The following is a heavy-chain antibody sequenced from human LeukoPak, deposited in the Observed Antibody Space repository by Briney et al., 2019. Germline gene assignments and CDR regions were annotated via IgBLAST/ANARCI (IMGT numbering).Heavy chain of an antibody. CDR2: ISPNNGGT. CDR3: ARSKLGEVAAKFDT. J-gene: IGHJ5*02. CDR1: GYAFSGYY. D-gene: IGHD3-16*01. Sequence: ASVKVSCKASGYAFSGYYIHWVRPAPGQGPEWMGWISPNNGGTNYAQKFQGWVTMTRDTSISTAYMELSRLTSNVTAVYYCARSKLGEVAAKFDTWGQGTLVTVSS. V-gene: IGHV1-2*04.